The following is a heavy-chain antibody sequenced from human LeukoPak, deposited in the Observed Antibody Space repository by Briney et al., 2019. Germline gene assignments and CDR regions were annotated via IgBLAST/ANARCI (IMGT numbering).Heavy chain of an antibody. Sequence: PSQTLSLTCTVSGGSISSGSYYWSWIRQPAGTGLEWIGRIYTSGSTNYNPSLKSRVTISVDTSKNQFSLKLSSVTAADTAVYYCARHGNYYGSGSYYWGQGTLVTVSS. J-gene: IGHJ4*02. CDR1: GGSISSGSYY. CDR2: IYTSGST. V-gene: IGHV4-61*02. CDR3: ARHGNYYGSGSYY. D-gene: IGHD3-10*01.